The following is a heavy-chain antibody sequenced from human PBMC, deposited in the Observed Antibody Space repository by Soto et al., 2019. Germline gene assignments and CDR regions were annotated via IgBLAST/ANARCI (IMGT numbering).Heavy chain of an antibody. D-gene: IGHD1-1*01. J-gene: IGHJ6*02. CDR2: ISFDGGKV. Sequence: GSLRLSCVASGFTFSNYALHWVRQAPGKGLEWVAIISFDGGKVYYADSVKGRFTTTRDNSRNTLYLQMNSLRAEDTAVYYCAKDHPPSATSGDFYRYYYGMDVWGQGTTVTVSS. CDR3: AKDHPPSATSGDFYRYYYGMDV. CDR1: GFTFSNYA. V-gene: IGHV3-30*18.